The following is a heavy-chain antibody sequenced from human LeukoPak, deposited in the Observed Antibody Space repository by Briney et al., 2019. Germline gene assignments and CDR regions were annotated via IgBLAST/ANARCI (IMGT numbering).Heavy chain of an antibody. Sequence: PGGSLRLSCAASGFTVRTNYMSWVRQAPGKGLEWVSSIRSTGSYIHYADSVKGRFTISRDNAKNSLYLQMNSLRAEDTAVYYCARDPPRTTVGTAAGAPSTRGGGYFDLWGRGTLVTVSS. V-gene: IGHV3-21*01. CDR3: ARDPPRTTVGTAAGAPSTRGGGYFDL. J-gene: IGHJ2*01. CDR2: IRSTGSYI. CDR1: GFTVRTNY. D-gene: IGHD6-13*01.